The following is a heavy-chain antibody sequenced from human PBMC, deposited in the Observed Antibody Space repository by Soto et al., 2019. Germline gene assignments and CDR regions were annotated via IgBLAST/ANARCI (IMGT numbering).Heavy chain of an antibody. Sequence: VKASCKASGYIFVNYGIAWVRQSPVQGLEWMGWISPYTGNTHSASKVQGRLTMTTDTSTSTAYMDLGSLTSDDTAVYYCVMVDNYVTPTPQDVWGQGTTVTVSS. CDR3: VMVDNYVTPTPQDV. D-gene: IGHD3-16*01. V-gene: IGHV1-18*01. J-gene: IGHJ6*02. CDR1: GYIFVNYG. CDR2: ISPYTGNT.